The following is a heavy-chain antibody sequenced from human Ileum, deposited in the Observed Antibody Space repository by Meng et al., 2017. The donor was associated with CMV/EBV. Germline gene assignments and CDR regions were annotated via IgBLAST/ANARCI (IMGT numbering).Heavy chain of an antibody. Sequence: VQLQQWGAGLLKPSETLSLTCAVYGESFSGYYWDWIRQSPGKGLEWIGQINQSGSTNYNPSLKSRVTISVDTSKNQFSLKLSSVTAADAAMYYCARGRRYLFYWSQGTLVTVSS. V-gene: IGHV4-34*01. CDR3: ARGRRYLFY. CDR2: INQSGST. J-gene: IGHJ4*02. CDR1: GESFSGYY. D-gene: IGHD3-9*01.